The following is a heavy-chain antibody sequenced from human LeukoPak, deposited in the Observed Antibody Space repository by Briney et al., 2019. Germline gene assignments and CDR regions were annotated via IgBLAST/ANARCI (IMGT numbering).Heavy chain of an antibody. V-gene: IGHV4-38-2*02. CDR2: IYHSGST. CDR3: ARDPGYSGYGMFDY. CDR1: GYSISSGYY. J-gene: IGHJ4*02. Sequence: SETLSLTCTVSGYSISSGYYWGWIRQPPGKGLEWIGSIYHSGSTYYNPSLKSRVTISVDTSKNQFSLKLSSVTAADTAVYYCARDPGYSGYGMFDYWGQGTLVTASS. D-gene: IGHD5-12*01.